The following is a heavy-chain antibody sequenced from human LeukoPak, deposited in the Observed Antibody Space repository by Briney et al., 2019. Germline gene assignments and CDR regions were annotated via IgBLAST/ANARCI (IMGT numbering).Heavy chain of an antibody. CDR1: GYSISSTYC. Sequence: SETLSLTCTVSGYSISSTYCWGWIRQPPGKGLEWIGYIYYSGSTNYNPSLKSRVTISVDTSKNQFSLKLSSVTAADTAVYYCARTGFTVVTFDDGYFDLWGRGTLVTVSS. CDR3: ARTGFTVVTFDDGYFDL. D-gene: IGHD4-23*01. CDR2: IYYSGST. J-gene: IGHJ2*01. V-gene: IGHV4-61*05.